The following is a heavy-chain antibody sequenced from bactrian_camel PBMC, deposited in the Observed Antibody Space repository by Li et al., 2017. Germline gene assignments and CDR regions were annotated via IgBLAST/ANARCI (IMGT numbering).Heavy chain of an antibody. CDR1: GFTYNRYC. D-gene: IGHD3*01. CDR2: MERYGPT. V-gene: IGHV3S53*01. J-gene: IGHJ4*01. CDR3: AASLSGGVYCPLLMGAYTY. Sequence: HVQLVESGGGSVQAGGSLTLSCTASGFTYNRYCQAWFRQAPRKQREGVGAMERYGPTTYADSVKGRFTISKGSAESTVYLQMNGLKPEDAAMYFCAASLSGGVYCPLLMGAYTYWGQGTQVTVS.